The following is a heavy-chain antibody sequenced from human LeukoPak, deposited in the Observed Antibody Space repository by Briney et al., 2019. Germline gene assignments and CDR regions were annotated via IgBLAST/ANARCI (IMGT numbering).Heavy chain of an antibody. V-gene: IGHV1-2*02. CDR1: GYTFSGYH. J-gene: IGHJ3*01. CDR2: INPNSGGT. D-gene: IGHD3-22*01. CDR3: ARDTGYYDSSGYYIWRN. Sequence: ASVKVSCKASGYTFSGYHMHWVRQAPGQGLEWMGWINPNSGGTNYAQKFQGSVTMTRDTSISTAYMALSRLRSDDTAVYYCARDTGYYDSSGYYIWRNWGQGTMVTVSS.